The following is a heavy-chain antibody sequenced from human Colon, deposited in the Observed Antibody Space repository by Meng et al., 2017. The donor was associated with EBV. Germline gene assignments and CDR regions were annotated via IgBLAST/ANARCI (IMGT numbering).Heavy chain of an antibody. CDR3: ARVGGLDGYRLGGDY. CDR1: GGSFSGYY. CDR2: INHSGST. J-gene: IGHJ4*02. D-gene: IGHD5-24*01. Sequence: QVQLQQWGAGLLKPSXXXXLTXXVYGGSFSGYYWTWIRQAPGKGLEWIGEINHSGSTNYNPSLKSRVTISVDTSKNQFSLKLTSVTAADTAVYYCARVGGLDGYRLGGDYWGQGALVTVSS. V-gene: IGHV4-34*01.